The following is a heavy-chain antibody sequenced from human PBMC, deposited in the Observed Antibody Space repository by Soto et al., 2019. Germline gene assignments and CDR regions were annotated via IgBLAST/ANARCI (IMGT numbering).Heavy chain of an antibody. CDR2: TYYNGNA. Sequence: SETLCLTCTVSGDYIEGSDYYWDWIRQPPGKGLEWIGTTYYNGNAYYNPSLKSRVTISVDTSKNQFSLKLSSVTAADTAVYYCARAGAATLSDYWGQGTLVTVSS. J-gene: IGHJ4*02. CDR1: GDYIEGSDYY. CDR3: ARAGAATLSDY. V-gene: IGHV4-39*07. D-gene: IGHD2-15*01.